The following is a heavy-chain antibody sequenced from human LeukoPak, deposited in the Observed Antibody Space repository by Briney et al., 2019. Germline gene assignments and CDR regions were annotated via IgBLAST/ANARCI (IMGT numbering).Heavy chain of an antibody. Sequence: GGSLRLSCTAAGLSLTSNTMSWVRQAPGKGPEWVSAFIGSGGTYYADSVRGRFTISRDNSKNTLYLQMSSLRAEDTALYYCTSLDGDYGLYWGEEPVVTVSS. J-gene: IGHJ4*02. CDR1: GLSLTSNT. D-gene: IGHD4-17*01. CDR3: TSLDGDYGLY. V-gene: IGHV3-23*01. CDR2: FIGSGGT.